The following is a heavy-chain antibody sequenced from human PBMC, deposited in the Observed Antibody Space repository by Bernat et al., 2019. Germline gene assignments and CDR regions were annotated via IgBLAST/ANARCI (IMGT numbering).Heavy chain of an antibody. CDR1: GFSFSSYA. CDR3: ARDLEQLERLASRAFDI. Sequence: QVQLVESGGGVVQPGRSLRLSCAASGFSFSSYAMHWVRQAPGKGLEWVAVISYDGSNQYSAESVKGRFTISRDNSKNTLYLQMNSLRGEDTAVYHCARDLEQLERLASRAFDIWGQGTMVTVSS. V-gene: IGHV3-30*01. D-gene: IGHD1-1*01. CDR2: ISYDGSNQ. J-gene: IGHJ3*02.